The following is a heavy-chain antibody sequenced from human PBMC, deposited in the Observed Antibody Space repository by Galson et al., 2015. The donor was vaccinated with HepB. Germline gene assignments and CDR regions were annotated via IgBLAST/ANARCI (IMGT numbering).Heavy chain of an antibody. CDR3: ARGGQYGDRFDY. J-gene: IGHJ4*02. CDR1: GFTFSSYA. D-gene: IGHD4-17*01. V-gene: IGHV3-30*04. CDR2: ISYDGSNK. Sequence: SLRLSCAASGFTFSSYAMHWVRQAPGKGLEWVAVISYDGSNKYYADSVKGRFTISRDNSKNTLYLQMNSLRAEDTAVYYCARGGQYGDRFDYWGQGTLVTVSS.